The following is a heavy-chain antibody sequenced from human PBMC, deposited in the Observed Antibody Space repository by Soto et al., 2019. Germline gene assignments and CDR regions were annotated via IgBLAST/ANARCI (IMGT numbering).Heavy chain of an antibody. J-gene: IGHJ4*02. CDR3: ARAGLTTLEMATTF. CDR1: GYTFTGYY. D-gene: IGHD1-1*01. CDR2: INGNSGGT. V-gene: IGHV1-2*02. Sequence: GASVKVSCKASGYTFTGYYMHWVRQAPGQGLEWMGWINGNSGGTKYAQKFQGRVTMTRDTSISTAYMELSRLTSDDTAVDYCARAGLTTLEMATTFWGQGTLVTVSS.